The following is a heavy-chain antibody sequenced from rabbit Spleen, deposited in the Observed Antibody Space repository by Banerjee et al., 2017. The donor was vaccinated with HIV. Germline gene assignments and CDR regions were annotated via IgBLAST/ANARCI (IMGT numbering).Heavy chain of an antibody. CDR1: GFSFSSNW. D-gene: IGHD4-2*01. CDR2: IDTSNDDT. V-gene: IGHV1S45*01. J-gene: IGHJ4*01. Sequence: LEESGGGLVKPGGTLTLTCTVSGFSFSSNWICWVRQAPGKGLEWIACIDTSNDDTDYANWPKGRFTISKTSSTTVTLQMTSLTAADTATYFCARGLSAAGGGGSTYFNLWGPGTLVTVS. CDR3: ARGLSAAGGGGSTYFNL.